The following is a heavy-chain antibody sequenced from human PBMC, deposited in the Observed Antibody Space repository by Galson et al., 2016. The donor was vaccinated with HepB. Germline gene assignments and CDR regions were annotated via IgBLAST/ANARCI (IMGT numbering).Heavy chain of an antibody. D-gene: IGHD3-16*01. CDR3: VRDMAPGGAGV. Sequence: SLRLSCAASGFTFSSCGMHWVRQAPGKGLEWLALIWYGGSNDYYADSVKGRFTISRDNARNSLYLQMNSLEPEDSALYYCVRDMAPGGAGVWGQGTTVTVSS. V-gene: IGHV3-33*01. J-gene: IGHJ6*02. CDR1: GFTFSSCG. CDR2: IWYGGSND.